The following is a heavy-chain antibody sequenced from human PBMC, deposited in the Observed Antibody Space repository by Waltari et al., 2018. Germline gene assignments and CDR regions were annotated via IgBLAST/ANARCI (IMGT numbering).Heavy chain of an antibody. CDR3: ARVPHGYGGIDY. Sequence: QVQLVQSGAEVKKPGSSVKVSCKASGGTFSSYAISWVRQAPGQGLEWMGGISPILGTANNAQKFQGRVTITADESTSTAYMELSSLRSEDTAVYYCARVPHGYGGIDYWGQGTLVTVSS. CDR2: ISPILGTA. CDR1: GGTFSSYA. V-gene: IGHV1-69*11. D-gene: IGHD4-17*01. J-gene: IGHJ4*02.